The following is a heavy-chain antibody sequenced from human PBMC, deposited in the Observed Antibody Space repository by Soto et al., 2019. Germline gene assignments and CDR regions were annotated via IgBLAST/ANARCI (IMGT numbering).Heavy chain of an antibody. CDR2: IWYDGSNK. D-gene: IGHD5-18*01. CDR3: ARASAVDTAMVTYFDY. Sequence: GGSLRLSCAASGFTFSSYGMHWVRQAPGKGLEWVAVIWYDGSNKYYADSVKGRFTISRDNSKNTLYLQMNSLRAEDTAVYYCARASAVDTAMVTYFDYWGQGTLVTVSS. J-gene: IGHJ4*02. V-gene: IGHV3-33*01. CDR1: GFTFSSYG.